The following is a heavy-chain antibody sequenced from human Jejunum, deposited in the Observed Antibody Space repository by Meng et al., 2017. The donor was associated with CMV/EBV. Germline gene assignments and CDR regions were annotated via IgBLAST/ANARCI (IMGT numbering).Heavy chain of an antibody. CDR2: IYTSGST. V-gene: IGHV4-4*07. CDR1: AGPISGYY. J-gene: IGHJ5*02. D-gene: IGHD1-26*01. CDR3: ARESGSYYWFDP. Sequence: QVLLQESGPGLVKPSETLFLTSFVSAGPISGYYWSWIRQPAGKGLEWIGRIYTSGSTHYNPSLKSRLTMSVDLAKNQISLKLSSVTAADTAVYYCARESGSYYWFDPWGQGTLVTSPQ.